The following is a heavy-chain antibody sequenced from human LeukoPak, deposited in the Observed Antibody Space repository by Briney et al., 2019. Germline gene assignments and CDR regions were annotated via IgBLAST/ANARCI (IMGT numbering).Heavy chain of an antibody. CDR2: IPYDGSNK. CDR1: GFTFSSYA. D-gene: IGHD4-17*01. Sequence: GRSLRLSCAASGFTFSSYAMHWVRQAPGKGLEWVAVIPYDGSNKYYADSVKGRFTISRANSKNTLYLQMNSLRAEDPAVYYCASFTVSHYWGQGTLVTVSS. V-gene: IGHV3-30-3*01. CDR3: ASFTVSHY. J-gene: IGHJ4*02.